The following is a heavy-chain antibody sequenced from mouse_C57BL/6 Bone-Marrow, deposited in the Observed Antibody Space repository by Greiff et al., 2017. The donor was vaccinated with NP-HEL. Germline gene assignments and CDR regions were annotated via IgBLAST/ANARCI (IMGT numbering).Heavy chain of an antibody. Sequence: QVQLQQSGAELMKPGASVKLSCKATGYTFTGYWIEWVKQRPGHGLEWIGVILPGSGSTNYNEKFKGKATFTADTSSSTAYMQLSSLTTEDSASYYCVYYGSSYRYFDVWGTGTTVTVSS. D-gene: IGHD1-1*01. CDR2: ILPGSGST. CDR1: GYTFTGYW. CDR3: VYYGSSYRYFDV. V-gene: IGHV1-9*01. J-gene: IGHJ1*03.